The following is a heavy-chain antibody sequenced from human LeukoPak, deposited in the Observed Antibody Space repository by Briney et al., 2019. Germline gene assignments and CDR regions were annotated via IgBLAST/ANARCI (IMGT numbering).Heavy chain of an antibody. V-gene: IGHV3-21*01. CDR1: GFTFSSYS. CDR2: ISSSSSYI. D-gene: IGHD3-10*01. J-gene: IGHJ4*02. CDR3: ARGSGYGSGRNLDY. Sequence: GGSLRLSCAASGFTFSSYSMNWVRRAPGKGLEWVSSISSSSSYIYYADSVKGRFTISRDNAKNSLYLQMNSLRAEDTAVYYCARGSGYGSGRNLDYWGQGTLVTVSS.